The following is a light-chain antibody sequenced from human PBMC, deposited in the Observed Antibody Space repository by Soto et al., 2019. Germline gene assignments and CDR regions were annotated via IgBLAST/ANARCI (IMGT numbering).Light chain of an antibody. V-gene: IGLV1-40*01. Sequence: QSVLTQPPSVSGAPGQRVTISCTGSSSNIGAGYDVHWYQQLPGTAPKLLIYGNSNRPSGVPDRFSGSKSGTSASLAITGLHAEDEADSYCQSYDSSLSGVVFGGGTKVTVL. J-gene: IGLJ2*01. CDR1: SSNIGAGYD. CDR3: QSYDSSLSGVV. CDR2: GNS.